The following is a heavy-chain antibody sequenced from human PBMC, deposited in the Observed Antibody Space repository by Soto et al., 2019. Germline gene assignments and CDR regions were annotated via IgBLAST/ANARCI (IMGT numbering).Heavy chain of an antibody. CDR2: ISGSGGST. V-gene: IGHV3-23*01. CDR3: AKDSFPPITMIMGTAFDI. CDR1: GFTFSSYA. J-gene: IGHJ3*02. Sequence: GGSLRLSCAASGFTFSSYAMSWVRQAPGKGLEWVSAISGSGGSTYYADSVKGRFTISRDNSKNTLYLQMNSLRAEDTAVYYCAKDSFPPITMIMGTAFDIWGQGTIVTVSS. D-gene: IGHD3-22*01.